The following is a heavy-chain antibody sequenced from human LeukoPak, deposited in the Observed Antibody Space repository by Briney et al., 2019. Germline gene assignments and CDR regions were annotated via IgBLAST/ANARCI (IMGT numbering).Heavy chain of an antibody. Sequence: GGSLRLSCAASGFAFSSYGMHWVRQAPGKGLEWVAFIRSDGSNKYYADSVKGRFTISRDNSKNTLYLQMNSLRAEDAAVYYCAKDYSKTSYYGSGTYYRPNWFDPWGQGTLVTVSS. CDR2: IRSDGSNK. D-gene: IGHD3-10*01. V-gene: IGHV3-30*02. J-gene: IGHJ5*02. CDR3: AKDYSKTSYYGSGTYYRPNWFDP. CDR1: GFAFSSYG.